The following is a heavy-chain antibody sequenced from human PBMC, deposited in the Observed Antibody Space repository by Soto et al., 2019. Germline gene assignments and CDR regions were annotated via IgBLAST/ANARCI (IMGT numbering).Heavy chain of an antibody. D-gene: IGHD2-2*01. CDR2: ISLYSDGT. Sequence: QVQLVQSGGEVKRPGASVKVSCKTSGYTFSNYGITWVRQAPGQPLEWLGGISLYSDGTNYAQKYQGRVSITTDTATTTAYMELRSLRSDDTAVYYCARVVQGAEDWFGPWGQGTLVTVSS. J-gene: IGHJ5*02. CDR1: GYTFSNYG. CDR3: ARVVQGAEDWFGP. V-gene: IGHV1-18*01.